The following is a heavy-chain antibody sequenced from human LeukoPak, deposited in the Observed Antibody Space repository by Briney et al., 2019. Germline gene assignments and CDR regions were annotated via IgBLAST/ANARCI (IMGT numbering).Heavy chain of an antibody. CDR2: INHGGST. Sequence: ASETLSLTCAVYGGSFSGYYWSWIRQPPGKGLEWIGEINHGGSTNYNPSLKSRVTISVDTSKNQFSLKLSSVTAADTAVYYCARGRGYDYVWGSYRPYYFDYWGQGTLVTVSS. V-gene: IGHV4-34*01. CDR1: GGSFSGYY. J-gene: IGHJ4*02. CDR3: ARGRGYDYVWGSYRPYYFDY. D-gene: IGHD3-16*02.